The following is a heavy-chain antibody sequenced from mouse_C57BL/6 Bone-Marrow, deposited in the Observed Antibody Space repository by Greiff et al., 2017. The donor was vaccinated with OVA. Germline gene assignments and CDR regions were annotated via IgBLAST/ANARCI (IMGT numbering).Heavy chain of an antibody. CDR1: GYSITSGYY. Sequence: DVQLQESGPGLVKPSQSLSLTCSVTGYSITSGYYWNWIRQFPGNKLEWMGYISYDGSNNYNPSLKNRISITRDTSKNQFFLKLNSVTTEDTATYYCASGIYYDSMDYWGQGTSVTVSS. CDR3: ASGIYYDSMDY. J-gene: IGHJ4*01. CDR2: ISYDGSN. D-gene: IGHD2-4*01. V-gene: IGHV3-6*01.